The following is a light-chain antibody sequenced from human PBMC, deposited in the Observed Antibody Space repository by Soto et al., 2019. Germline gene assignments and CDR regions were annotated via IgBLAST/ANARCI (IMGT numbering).Light chain of an antibody. J-gene: IGKJ5*01. CDR3: QQGGNWPVT. V-gene: IGKV3-11*01. CDR1: QSVPSRD. Sequence: DIVLTQSPATLSLSPGEGATLSCRASQSVPSRDVAWYQVRGGQAPRLLISGASKRATGIPDRINGGGSGADFILTINSLESGDSAVYFCQQGGNWPVTFGQGTRVEIK. CDR2: GAS.